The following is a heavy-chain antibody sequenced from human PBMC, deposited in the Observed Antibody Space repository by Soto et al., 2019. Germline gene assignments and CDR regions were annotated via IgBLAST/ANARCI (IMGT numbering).Heavy chain of an antibody. CDR3: ATESTSRADYGDYVDYWYFAL. V-gene: IGHV3-23*01. CDR2: ISGSGGST. CDR1: GFTFSSYA. J-gene: IGHJ2*01. D-gene: IGHD4-17*01. Sequence: EVQLLESGGGLVQPGGSLRLSCAASGFTFSSYAMSWVRHPPGKALEWISAISGSGGSTYYADSVKGRFTISRDNSKNTLYLQMNCLRAEDTAVYYCATESTSRADYGDYVDYWYFALWGRGTLVTVSS.